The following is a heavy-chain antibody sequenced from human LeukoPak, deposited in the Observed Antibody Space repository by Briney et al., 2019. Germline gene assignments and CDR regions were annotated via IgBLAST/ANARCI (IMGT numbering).Heavy chain of an antibody. V-gene: IGHV4-4*07. CDR1: SGSISSFY. Sequence: SETLSLTCTVSSGSISSFYWSWVRHPAGEGLEWIGRIYSSGSTNSNPSLKSRVTMSVDTSKNQFSLKMNSVTAADTAVYYCARKPKYYYYYMDGWGKGTTVTVS. CDR2: IYSSGST. J-gene: IGHJ6*03. CDR3: ARKPKYYYYYMDG.